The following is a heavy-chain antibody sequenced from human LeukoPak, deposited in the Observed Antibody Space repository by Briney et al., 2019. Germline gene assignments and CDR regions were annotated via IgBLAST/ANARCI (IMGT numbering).Heavy chain of an antibody. CDR1: GYTFTDYY. Sequence: ASVKVSCKASGYTFTDYYRHWVRQAPGQGLGWMGWINPNNGGTNYAQKFQGRVTMTRDTSINTVYMELSRLRSDDTAVYYCARDRGGDDSSGYRAFDIWGQGTMVTVSS. CDR3: ARDRGGDDSSGYRAFDI. J-gene: IGHJ3*02. CDR2: INPNNGGT. V-gene: IGHV1-2*02. D-gene: IGHD3-22*01.